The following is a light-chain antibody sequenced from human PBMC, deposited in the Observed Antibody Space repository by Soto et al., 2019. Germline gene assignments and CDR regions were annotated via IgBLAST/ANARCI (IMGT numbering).Light chain of an antibody. V-gene: IGKV1-33*01. CDR1: QGISNY. J-gene: IGKJ5*01. CDR3: QQYDNLPIT. Sequence: DIQMTQSPSSLSASVGDRATITCQASQGISNYLNWYQQKPGKAPKLLIYDASNLETGVPSRFSGSGSGTDFTFTISSLQPEDIATYYCQQYDNLPITFGQGTRLEIK. CDR2: DAS.